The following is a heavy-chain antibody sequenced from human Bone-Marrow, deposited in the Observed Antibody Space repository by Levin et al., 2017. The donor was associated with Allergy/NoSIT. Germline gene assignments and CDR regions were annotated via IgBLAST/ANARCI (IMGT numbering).Heavy chain of an antibody. CDR3: ARGGVGYCSGGNCGWFDP. V-gene: IGHV1-18*01. D-gene: IGHD2-15*01. CDR2: ISAFNGNT. CDR1: GYTFTSYG. Sequence: ASVKVSCKASGYTFTSYGISWVRQAPGQGLEWMGWISAFNGNTNYAKNLQGRVTLTTDTSTRTAYMELRSLTSDDTAVYFCARGGVGYCSGGNCGWFDPWGQGTLVTVSS. J-gene: IGHJ5*02.